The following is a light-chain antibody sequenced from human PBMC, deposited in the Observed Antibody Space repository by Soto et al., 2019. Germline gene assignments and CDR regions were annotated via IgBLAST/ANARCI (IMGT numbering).Light chain of an antibody. J-gene: IGKJ2*01. CDR3: QQTFHSPRT. Sequence: EIVLTQSPGTLSLSPGETASLSCRASQSVISNFLAWYQQRRGQPPRLLTYDSSKRATGIPARFTGSGSGTTFTLTISRVEPGDSAVYYCQQTFHSPRTFGQGTRLEIK. V-gene: IGKV3-20*01. CDR2: DSS. CDR1: QSVISNF.